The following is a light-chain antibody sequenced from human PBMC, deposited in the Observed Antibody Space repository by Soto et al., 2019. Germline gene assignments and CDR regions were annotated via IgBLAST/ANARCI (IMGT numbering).Light chain of an antibody. CDR1: QSVADN. CDR2: GAS. J-gene: IGKJ5*01. Sequence: EVVMTQSPATLSVSPGERVTLSCRSSQSVADNLAWFQQKPGQGPRLLIYGASSRATGIPDRFSGSGSGTDFTPTISRLEPEDFAVYYCQQHGTSPITFGQGTRLEIK. V-gene: IGKV3-20*01. CDR3: QQHGTSPIT.